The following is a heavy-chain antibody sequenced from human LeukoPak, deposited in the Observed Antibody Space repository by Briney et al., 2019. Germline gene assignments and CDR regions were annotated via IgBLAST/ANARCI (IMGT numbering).Heavy chain of an antibody. CDR1: KFIFRDYA. V-gene: IGHV3-23*01. CDR3: AKGAYYDSTGYVDY. CDR2: LSGTGAST. J-gene: IGHJ4*02. D-gene: IGHD3-22*01. Sequence: GGSLRPSCAASKFIFRDYAMSWVRQAPGRGLEWVSSLSGTGASTYYADSVKGRFTISRDNSKNTLYVQMNRLRAEDTAVYYCAKGAYYDSTGYVDYWGQGTLVTVSS.